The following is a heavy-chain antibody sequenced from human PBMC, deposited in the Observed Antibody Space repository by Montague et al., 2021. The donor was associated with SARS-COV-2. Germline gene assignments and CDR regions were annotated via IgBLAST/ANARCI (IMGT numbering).Heavy chain of an antibody. CDR2: ISYTGST. J-gene: IGHJ4*02. CDR3: ARSGDPGTTVTYLY. V-gene: IGHV4-39*07. CDR1: GGSISTIVNF. D-gene: IGHD4-11*01. Sequence: SETLSLTCTFSGGSISTIVNFCGWIRQPPGKGLEWIGSISYTGSTYHNPSLKSRVTMSVDTSKNRFSLKLNSVTAADTAVYYCARSGDPGTTVTYLYWGQGTLVTVSS.